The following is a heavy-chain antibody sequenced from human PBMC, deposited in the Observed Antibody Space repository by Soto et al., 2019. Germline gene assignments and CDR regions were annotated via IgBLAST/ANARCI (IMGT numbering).Heavy chain of an antibody. CDR3: ARGGPAAGFDY. CDR1: GYTFTNYD. V-gene: IGHV1-8*01. Sequence: QVQLVQSGAEEKKTGASVKVSCKASGYTFTNYDINWVRQANGQGLEWMGWMNANSGSAGYAKNFQGRVTLTRDTSSSTAYMELRGLRSEDTAMYYCARGGPAAGFDYWGQGTLVTVSS. D-gene: IGHD6-13*01. J-gene: IGHJ4*02. CDR2: MNANSGSA.